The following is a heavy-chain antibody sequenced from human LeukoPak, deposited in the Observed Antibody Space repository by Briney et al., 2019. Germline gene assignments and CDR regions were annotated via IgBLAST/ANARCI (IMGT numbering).Heavy chain of an antibody. D-gene: IGHD3-22*01. CDR3: ARLDYYDSSGYWPYFDY. CDR1: GYTFTSYY. CDR2: INPSGGST. V-gene: IGHV1-46*01. J-gene: IGHJ4*02. Sequence: ASVKVSCKASGYTFTSYYMHWVRQAPGQGLEWMGIINPSGGSTSYAQKFQGRVTMTRDTSTSTVYMELSSLRSEDTAVYYCARLDYYDSSGYWPYFDYWGQGTLVTVPS.